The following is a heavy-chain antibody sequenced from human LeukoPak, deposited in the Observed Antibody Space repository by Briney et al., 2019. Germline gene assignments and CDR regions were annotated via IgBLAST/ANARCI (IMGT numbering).Heavy chain of an antibody. CDR1: GFTVSSNY. V-gene: IGHV3-53*01. J-gene: IGHJ4*02. Sequence: PGGSLRLSCAASGFTVSSNYMSWVRQAPGKGLEWVSVIYSGGSTYYADSVKGRFTISRDNSKNTLYLQMNSLRAEDTAVYYCAKLLYWGSDYFDYWGQGTLVTVSS. CDR2: IYSGGST. D-gene: IGHD7-27*01. CDR3: AKLLYWGSDYFDY.